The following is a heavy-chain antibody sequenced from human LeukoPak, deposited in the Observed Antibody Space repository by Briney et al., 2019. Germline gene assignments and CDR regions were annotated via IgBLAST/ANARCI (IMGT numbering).Heavy chain of an antibody. V-gene: IGHV3-30*02. CDR2: IRYDGSNK. D-gene: IGHD3-22*01. CDR3: ASGYYYDRSGYYGGGNFDY. J-gene: IGHJ4*02. CDR1: GFTFSSYG. Sequence: GGSLRLSCAASGFTFSSYGMHWVRQAPGKGLEWVAFIRYDGSNKYYADSVKGRFTISRNNSKNTLYLQMNSLRAEDTAVYYCASGYYYDRSGYYGGGNFDYWGQGTLVTVSS.